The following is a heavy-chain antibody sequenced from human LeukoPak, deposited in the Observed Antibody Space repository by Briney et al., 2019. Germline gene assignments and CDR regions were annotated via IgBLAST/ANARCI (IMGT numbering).Heavy chain of an antibody. J-gene: IGHJ4*02. CDR3: ARGGWVAAAGSQEGPQFFDY. CDR2: IKQDGSEK. V-gene: IGHV3-7*01. D-gene: IGHD6-13*01. CDR1: GFTFSSYW. Sequence: PGGSLRLSCAASGFTFSSYWMSWVRQAPGKGLEWVANIKQDGSEKYYVDSVKGRFTISRDNAKNSLYLQMNSLRAEDTAVYYCARGGWVAAAGSQEGPQFFDYWGQGTLVTVSS.